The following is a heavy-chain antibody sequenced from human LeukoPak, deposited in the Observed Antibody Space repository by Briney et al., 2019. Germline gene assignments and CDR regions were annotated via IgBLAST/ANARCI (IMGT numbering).Heavy chain of an antibody. V-gene: IGHV4-34*01. D-gene: IGHD6-13*01. J-gene: IGHJ6*03. Sequence: SETLSLTCAVYGGSFSGYYWSWIRQPPGKGLEWIGEINHSGSTNYNPSLKSRVTISVDTSKNQFSLKLSSVTAADTAVYYCASLGYSSSWYGYYYYMDVWGKGTTVTISS. CDR2: INHSGST. CDR3: ASLGYSSSWYGYYYYMDV. CDR1: GGSFSGYY.